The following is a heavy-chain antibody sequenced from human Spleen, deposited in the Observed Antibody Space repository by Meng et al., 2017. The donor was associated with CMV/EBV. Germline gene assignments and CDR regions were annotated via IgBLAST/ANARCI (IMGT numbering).Heavy chain of an antibody. D-gene: IGHD5-24*01. V-gene: IGHV4-31*02. CDR3: ARVFAGANYVFDGYFDP. J-gene: IGHJ5*02. CDR1: SIRGGRYY. Sequence: SIRGGRYYWSWIRRHSGKGQGMKGYILHHAHPYYRPTHKSRLTVSVDTSKGRFSLKLTSVTAADAAVYYCARVFAGANYVFDGYFDPWGQGTLVTVSS. CDR2: ILHHAHP.